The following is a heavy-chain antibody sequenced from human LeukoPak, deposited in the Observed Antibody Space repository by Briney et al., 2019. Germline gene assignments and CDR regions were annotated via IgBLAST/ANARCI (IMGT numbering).Heavy chain of an antibody. V-gene: IGHV4-30-4*08. CDR3: ARGRRYCSGGSCYRFDP. CDR2: IYCSGST. CDR1: GGSISSGDYY. Sequence: SQTLSLAWTVSGGSISSGDYYWSWIRQPPGKGREWIGCIYCSGSTYYNPCLKSRVTISVDTSKNQFSLKLSSVTAADTAVYYCARGRRYCSGGSCYRFDPWGQGTLVTVSS. J-gene: IGHJ5*02. D-gene: IGHD2-15*01.